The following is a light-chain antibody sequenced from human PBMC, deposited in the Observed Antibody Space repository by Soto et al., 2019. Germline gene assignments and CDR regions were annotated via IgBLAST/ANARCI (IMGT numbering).Light chain of an antibody. CDR3: QQTYSTPYT. CDR2: AAS. Sequence: DIQMTQSPSSLSASVGDRVTITCRASQSISSYLNWYQQKPGKAPKLLIFAASRLQSGVPSRFSGSGSGTDFTLTISNLQPEDFATYYCQQTYSTPYTFGQGTKLEIK. CDR1: QSISSY. V-gene: IGKV1-39*01. J-gene: IGKJ2*01.